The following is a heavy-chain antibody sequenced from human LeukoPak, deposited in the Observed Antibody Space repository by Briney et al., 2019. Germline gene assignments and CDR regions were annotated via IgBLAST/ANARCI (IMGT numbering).Heavy chain of an antibody. D-gene: IGHD2-15*01. J-gene: IGHJ4*02. V-gene: IGHV3-48*03. CDR1: GFIFSSYE. CDR3: AREYCSGGSCYRRQYYFDY. Sequence: PGGSLRLSCAASGFIFSSYEMNWVRQAPGKGLEWVSFISGSDNTIYYTDSVKGRFTISRDNSKNTLYLGMNSLRVEDTAVYYCAREYCSGGSCYRRQYYFDYWGQGTLVTVSS. CDR2: ISGSDNTI.